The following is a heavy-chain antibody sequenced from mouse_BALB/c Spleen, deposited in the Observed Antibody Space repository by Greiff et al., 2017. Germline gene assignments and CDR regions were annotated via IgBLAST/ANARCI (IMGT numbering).Heavy chain of an antibody. CDR1: GYSITSDYA. Sequence: VQLKESGPGLVKPSQSLPLTCTVTGYSITSDYAWNWIRQFPGNKLEWMGYISYSGSTSYNPSLKSRISITRDTSKNQFFLQLNSVTTEDTATYYCARGYFDVWGAGTTVTVSS. J-gene: IGHJ1*01. CDR3: ARGYFDV. V-gene: IGHV3-2*02. CDR2: ISYSGST.